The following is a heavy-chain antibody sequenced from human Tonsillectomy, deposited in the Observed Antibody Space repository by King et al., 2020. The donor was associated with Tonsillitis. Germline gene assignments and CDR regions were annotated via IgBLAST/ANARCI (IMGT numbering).Heavy chain of an antibody. Sequence: VQLVESGGGLVQPGGSLKLSCAASGFTFSGSAMHWVRQASGKGLEWVGRIRSKANSYATAYAASVTGRFTISRDDSKNTAYLQMNSLKTEDTAVYYCTRRGSGSLDYFDYWGRGTLVTVSS. J-gene: IGHJ4*02. CDR3: TRRGSGSLDYFDY. V-gene: IGHV3-73*02. CDR2: IRSKANSYAT. D-gene: IGHD1-26*01. CDR1: GFTFSGSA.